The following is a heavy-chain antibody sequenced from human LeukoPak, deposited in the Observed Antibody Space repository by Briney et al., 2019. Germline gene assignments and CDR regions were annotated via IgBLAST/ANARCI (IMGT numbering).Heavy chain of an antibody. CDR2: ISGSGGSI. D-gene: IGHD3-3*01. J-gene: IGHJ4*02. CDR3: ARGGESYDFWSGFHY. V-gene: IGHV3-23*01. Sequence: GGSLRLSCAASRFTFSSYGMSWVRQAPGKGLEWVSVISGSGGSIYYTDSVKGRFTISRDNSKNTLYLQMNSLRAEDTAVYYCARGGESYDFWSGFHYWGQGTLVTVSS. CDR1: RFTFSSYG.